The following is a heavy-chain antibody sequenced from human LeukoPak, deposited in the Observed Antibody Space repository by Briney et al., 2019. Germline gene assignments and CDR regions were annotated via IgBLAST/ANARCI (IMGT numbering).Heavy chain of an antibody. J-gene: IGHJ4*02. V-gene: IGHV4-39*07. CDR3: ASLDCSGGSCYSEN. CDR1: GGSISSSSYY. D-gene: IGHD2-15*01. CDR2: IYYSGST. Sequence: SETLSLTCTVSGGSISSSSYYWGWIRQPPGKGLEWIGSIYYSGSTYYNPSLKSRVTISADTSKNQFSLKLSSVTAADTAVYYCASLDCSGGSCYSENWGQGTLVTVSS.